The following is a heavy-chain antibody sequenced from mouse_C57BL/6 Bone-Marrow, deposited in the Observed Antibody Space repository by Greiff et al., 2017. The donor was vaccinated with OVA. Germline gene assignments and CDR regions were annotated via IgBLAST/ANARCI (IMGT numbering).Heavy chain of an antibody. CDR2: ISNGGGST. Sequence: EVMLVESGGGLVQPGGSLKLSCAASGFTFSDYYMYWVRQTPEKRLEWVAYISNGGGSTYYPDTVKGRFTISRDNAKNTLHLQMSRLKSEDTAMYYCARHNGYWYFDVWGTGTTVTVSS. CDR3: ARHNGYWYFDV. CDR1: GFTFSDYY. J-gene: IGHJ1*03. V-gene: IGHV5-12*01.